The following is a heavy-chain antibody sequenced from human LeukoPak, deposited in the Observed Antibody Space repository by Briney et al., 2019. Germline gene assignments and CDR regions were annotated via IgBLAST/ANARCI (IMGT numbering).Heavy chain of an antibody. CDR2: IIPIFGTA. CDR1: GGTFSSYA. Sequence: ASVNVSCKASGGTFSSYAISWVRQAPGQGLEWMGGIIPIFGTANYAQKFQGRVTITADESTSTAYMELGGLRSEDTAVYYCASPATTKSPWGQGTLVTVSS. V-gene: IGHV1-69*01. CDR3: ASPATTKSP. D-gene: IGHD2-15*01. J-gene: IGHJ4*02.